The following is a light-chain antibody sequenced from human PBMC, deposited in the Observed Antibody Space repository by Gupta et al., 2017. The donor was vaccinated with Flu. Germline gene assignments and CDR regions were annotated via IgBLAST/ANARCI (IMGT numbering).Light chain of an antibody. J-gene: IGKJ4*01. CDR2: GAS. Sequence: GWYQQKPGQAPRLLIYGASSRATGIPDWFSGSGSGTDFTLTISRLEPEDFAVYYCQQYRRSPLTFGGGTKVESK. V-gene: IGKV3-20*01. CDR3: QQYRRSPLT.